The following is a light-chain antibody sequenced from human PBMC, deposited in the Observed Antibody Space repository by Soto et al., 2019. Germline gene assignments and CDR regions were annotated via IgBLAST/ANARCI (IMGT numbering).Light chain of an antibody. CDR1: QTVRNNY. Sequence: EFVVTQSPGTLSLSPGERATLSCRASQTVRNNYLAWYQQKPGQAPRLLIYDASSRPTGIPDRFSGGGSGTDFTLTISRLEPEDFAVYYCQQFSSYPLTFGGGTKVDIK. V-gene: IGKV3-20*01. J-gene: IGKJ4*01. CDR3: QQFSSYPLT. CDR2: DAS.